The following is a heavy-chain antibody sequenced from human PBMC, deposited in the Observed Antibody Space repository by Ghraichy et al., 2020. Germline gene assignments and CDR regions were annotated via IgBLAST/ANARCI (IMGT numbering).Heavy chain of an antibody. CDR3: AKDVRNRGWYPLDY. D-gene: IGHD6-19*01. V-gene: IGHV3-23*01. CDR2: ISSSGGST. J-gene: IGHJ4*02. Sequence: GWSLRLSCAASGFTFSNYAMSWVRQPPGKGLEWVSSISSSGGSTDYADSVKGRFTISRDNSHNTLYLQMDSLRVEDTAVYYCAKDVRNRGWYPLDYWGQGTLVTVSS. CDR1: GFTFSNYA.